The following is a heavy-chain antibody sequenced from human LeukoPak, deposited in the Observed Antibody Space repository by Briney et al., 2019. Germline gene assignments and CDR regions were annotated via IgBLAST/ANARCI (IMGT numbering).Heavy chain of an antibody. V-gene: IGHV3-33*05. CDR2: ISYDAKSN. Sequence: HPGGSLRLSCATSGFTFSSYGMHWVRHVPGKGLEWVAVISYDAKSNYHVDSVKGRFTISRDNAKNTLYLQMNSLRAEDTAVYYCARGADTGYSSDSWGQGTLVTVSS. D-gene: IGHD6-19*01. J-gene: IGHJ5*02. CDR1: GFTFSSYG. CDR3: ARGADTGYSSDS.